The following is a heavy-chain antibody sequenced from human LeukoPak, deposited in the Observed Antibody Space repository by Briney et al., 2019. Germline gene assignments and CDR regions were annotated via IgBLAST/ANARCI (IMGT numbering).Heavy chain of an antibody. J-gene: IGHJ1*01. CDR1: GFTVSNHY. D-gene: IGHD3-22*01. V-gene: IGHV3-7*01. Sequence: PGGSLRLSCAASGFTVSNHYMSWVRQAPGKGLEWVANIKQDGSEKYYVDSVKGRFTISRDNAKNSLYLQMNSLRAEDTAVYYCAREEVMYYYDSSGYYQYFQHWGQGTLVTVSS. CDR3: AREEVMYYYDSSGYYQYFQH. CDR2: IKQDGSEK.